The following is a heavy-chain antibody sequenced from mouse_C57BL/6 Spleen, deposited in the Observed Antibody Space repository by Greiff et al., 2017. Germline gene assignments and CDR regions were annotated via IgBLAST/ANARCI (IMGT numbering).Heavy chain of an antibody. CDR2: IWWDADK. J-gene: IGHJ1*03. CDR3: ARTSYYGCSYGYFDV. CDR1: GFSLSTFGMG. V-gene: IGHV8-8*01. Sequence: QVTLKVSGPGILQPSQTLSLTCSFSGFSLSTFGMGVGGIRQPSGKGLEWLAHIWWDADKYYNPALKSRLTISKDTSKNQVFLKIANVDTADTATYYCARTSYYGCSYGYFDVWGTGTTVTVSS. D-gene: IGHD1-1*01.